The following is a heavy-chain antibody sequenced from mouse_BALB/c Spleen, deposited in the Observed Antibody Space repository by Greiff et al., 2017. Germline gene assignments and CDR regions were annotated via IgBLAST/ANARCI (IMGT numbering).Heavy chain of an antibody. CDR3: ARDPPDGPFAY. CDR1: GFTFTDYY. J-gene: IGHJ3*01. CDR2: IRNKANGYTT. Sequence: EVKLVESGGGLVQPGGSLRLSCATSGFTFTDYYMSWVRQPPGKAIEWWGFIRNKANGYTTEYSASVKGRFTISRDNSQSILYLQMNTLRAEDSATYYCARDPPDGPFAYWGQGTLVTVSA. V-gene: IGHV7-3*02. D-gene: IGHD2-3*01.